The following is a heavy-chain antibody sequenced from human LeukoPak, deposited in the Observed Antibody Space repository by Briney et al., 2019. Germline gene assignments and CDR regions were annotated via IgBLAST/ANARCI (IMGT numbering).Heavy chain of an antibody. Sequence: KASETLSLTCAVYGGSFSGYYWSWIRQPPGKGLEWIGEINHSGSTNYNPPLKSRVTVSVEMSKNQFSLMLSSVTAADTAIYYCAREPTPDCSGGSCVYFAMDVWGKGTTVTVSS. D-gene: IGHD2-15*01. CDR2: INHSGST. CDR3: AREPTPDCSGGSCVYFAMDV. J-gene: IGHJ6*04. V-gene: IGHV4-34*01. CDR1: GGSFSGYY.